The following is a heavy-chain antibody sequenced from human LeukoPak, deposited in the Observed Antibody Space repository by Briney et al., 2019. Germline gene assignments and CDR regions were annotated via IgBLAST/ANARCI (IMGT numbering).Heavy chain of an antibody. D-gene: IGHD4-17*01. CDR1: GGSINDYY. V-gene: IGHV4-59*01. CDR3: ARVVRGAVTSNCFDP. Sequence: SETLSLTCTLSGGSINDYYWTWIRQAPGKGLEWLGYISNSGTTDYNPSLKSRVTMSVDPSKNGFSRKVTSVTAADTAMYYCARVVRGAVTSNCFDPWGQGTLVTVSS. J-gene: IGHJ5*02. CDR2: ISNSGTT.